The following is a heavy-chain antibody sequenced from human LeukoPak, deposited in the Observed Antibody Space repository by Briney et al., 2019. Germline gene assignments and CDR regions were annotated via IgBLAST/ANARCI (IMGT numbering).Heavy chain of an antibody. Sequence: GGSLRLSCAASGFTFDDYGMSWVRQAPGKGLEWVSGINWNGGSTGYADSVKGRFTISRDNAKNSLYLQMNSLRAEDTALYHCARTTYYYYMDVWGKGTTVTVSS. CDR2: INWNGGST. CDR3: ARTTYYYYMDV. V-gene: IGHV3-20*01. D-gene: IGHD4-11*01. J-gene: IGHJ6*03. CDR1: GFTFDDYG.